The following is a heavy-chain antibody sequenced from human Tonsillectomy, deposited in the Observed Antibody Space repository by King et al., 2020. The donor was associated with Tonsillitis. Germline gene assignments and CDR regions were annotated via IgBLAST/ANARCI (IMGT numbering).Heavy chain of an antibody. V-gene: IGHV1-46*01. J-gene: IGHJ6*02. CDR2: INPGGGST. CDR3: AVAAAGTPPLYWYYAMDV. Sequence: VQLVESGAEVKKPGASVNVSCKASGYTFTSYYMHWVRQAPGQGLEWMGIINPGGGSTNYAQKFQGRVTMTRDTSTSTVYMEMSSLRSEDTAVYYCAVAAAGTPPLYWYYAMDVWGQGTTVTVSS. D-gene: IGHD6-13*01. CDR1: GYTFTSYY.